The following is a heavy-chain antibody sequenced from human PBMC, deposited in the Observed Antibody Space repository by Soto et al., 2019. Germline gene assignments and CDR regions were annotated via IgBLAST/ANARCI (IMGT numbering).Heavy chain of an antibody. CDR2: IIPIFGTA. CDR3: ATHVDTAMVDDY. J-gene: IGHJ4*02. D-gene: IGHD5-18*01. V-gene: IGHV1-69*13. CDR1: GGTFSSYA. Sequence: GASVKVSCKASGGTFSSYAISWVRQAPGQGLEWMGGIIPIFGTANYAQKFQGRVTITADESTSTAYMELSSLRSEDTAVYYCATHVDTAMVDDYWCQGTLVTVSS.